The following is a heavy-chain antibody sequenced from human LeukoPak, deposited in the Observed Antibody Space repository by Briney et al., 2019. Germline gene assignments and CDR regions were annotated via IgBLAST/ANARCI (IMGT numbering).Heavy chain of an antibody. J-gene: IGHJ4*02. CDR2: ISYDGSNK. CDR3: AKDQKYCSGGSCYSRYYFDY. V-gene: IGHV3-30*18. CDR1: GFKFEDYA. D-gene: IGHD2-15*01. Sequence: GGSLRLSCAASGFKFEDYAMHWVRQAPGKGLEWVAVISYDGSNKYYADSVKGRFTISRDNSKNTLYLQMNSPRAEDTAVYYCAKDQKYCSGGSCYSRYYFDYWGQGTLVTVSS.